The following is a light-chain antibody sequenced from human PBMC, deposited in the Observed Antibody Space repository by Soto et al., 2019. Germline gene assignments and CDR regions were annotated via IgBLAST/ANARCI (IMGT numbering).Light chain of an antibody. CDR2: DVS. CDR3: SSYTSGSPYV. Sequence: QSVLTQPASVSGSPGQSITISCTGTSSDVGGYNYVSWYQQHPGEAPKLMIYDVSNRPSGVSNRFSGSKSGNTASLTISGLQAEDEADYYCSSYTSGSPYVFGTGTKLTVL. V-gene: IGLV2-14*01. J-gene: IGLJ1*01. CDR1: SSDVGGYNY.